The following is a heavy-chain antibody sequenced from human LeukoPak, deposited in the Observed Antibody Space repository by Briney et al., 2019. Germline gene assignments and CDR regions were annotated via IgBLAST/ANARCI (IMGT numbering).Heavy chain of an antibody. CDR3: ATPYCSSLSCLDVFNI. J-gene: IGHJ3*02. CDR1: GISISDGRYY. D-gene: IGHD2-2*01. CDR2: KYYSGSA. Sequence: KTSQTLSLTCNVSGISISDGRYYWAWIRQRPGRGLEWIGYKYYSGSAKYNPSLKSRLTISIDTPENQFSLHLRSVTAADTAIYYCATPYCSSLSCLDVFNIWGQGRMVTVSS. V-gene: IGHV4-31*03.